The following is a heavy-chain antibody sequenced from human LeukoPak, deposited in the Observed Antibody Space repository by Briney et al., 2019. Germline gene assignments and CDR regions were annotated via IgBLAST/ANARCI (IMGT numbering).Heavy chain of an antibody. CDR1: GDSTSSSTYY. V-gene: IGHV4-39*01. J-gene: IGHJ3*02. D-gene: IGHD5-12*01. CDR3: ATHRRSGSGGSENAFEI. CDR2: IYDSGTT. Sequence: PSETLSLTCTVSGDSTSSSTYYWDWIRQAPGKGLEWIGNIYDSGTTHYNPSLKSRVTISGDTSKNQFSLKLNSVTAADTAIYYCATHRRSGSGGSENAFEIWGQGTMVAVSS.